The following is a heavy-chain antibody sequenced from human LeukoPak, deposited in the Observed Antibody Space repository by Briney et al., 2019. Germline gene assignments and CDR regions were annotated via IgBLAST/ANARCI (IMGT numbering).Heavy chain of an antibody. J-gene: IGHJ4*02. Sequence: SETLSLTCTVSGYSISSGYYWGWIRQPPGRGLEWIGSIYHSGSTYYNPSLKSRVTISVDTSKNQFSLKLSSVTAADTAVYYCARALGIAAAGGGYWGQGTLVTVSS. V-gene: IGHV4-38-2*02. D-gene: IGHD6-13*01. CDR2: IYHSGST. CDR3: ARALGIAAAGGGY. CDR1: GYSISSGYY.